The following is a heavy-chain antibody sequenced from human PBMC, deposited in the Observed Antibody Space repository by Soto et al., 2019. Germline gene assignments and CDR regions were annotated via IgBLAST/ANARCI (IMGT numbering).Heavy chain of an antibody. V-gene: IGHV3-23*01. Sequence: GGSLRLSCAASGFTFSSCVMTWVRQAPGKGLEWVSSIGRSGNTWYADSEKGRFTISRDNSKDTLYLQMNSMGAEDTAVYFCARRQRVDLGTPRDNYYYYMDVWGKGTTVTVSS. CDR2: IGRSGNT. CDR1: GFTFSSCV. CDR3: ARRQRVDLGTPRDNYYYYMDV. D-gene: IGHD1-1*01. J-gene: IGHJ6*03.